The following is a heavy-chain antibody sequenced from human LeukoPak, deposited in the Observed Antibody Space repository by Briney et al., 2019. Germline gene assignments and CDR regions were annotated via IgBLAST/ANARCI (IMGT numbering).Heavy chain of an antibody. CDR1: GFTFSSYW. CDR2: IKQDGSEK. Sequence: GGSLRLSCEGSGFTFSSYWMSWVRQAPGKGLEWVANIKQDGSEKYYVDSVKGRFTISRDNAKNSLYLQMNSLRAEDTAVYYCARDRPQQWLVRGQRGYYYYMDVWGKGTTVTISS. J-gene: IGHJ6*03. D-gene: IGHD6-19*01. V-gene: IGHV3-7*01. CDR3: ARDRPQQWLVRGQRGYYYYMDV.